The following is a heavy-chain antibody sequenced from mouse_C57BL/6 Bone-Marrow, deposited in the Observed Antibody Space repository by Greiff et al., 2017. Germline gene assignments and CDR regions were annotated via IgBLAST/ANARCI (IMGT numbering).Heavy chain of an antibody. V-gene: IGHV5-17*01. J-gene: IGHJ4*01. Sequence: VQLKESGGGLVKPGGSLKLSCAASGFTFSDYGMHWVRQAPEKGLEWVAYISSGSSTIYYADTVKGRFTISRDNAKNTLFLQMTSLRSEDTAMYYCARDDYDTAMDYWGQGTSVTVSS. CDR1: GFTFSDYG. D-gene: IGHD2-4*01. CDR2: ISSGSSTI. CDR3: ARDDYDTAMDY.